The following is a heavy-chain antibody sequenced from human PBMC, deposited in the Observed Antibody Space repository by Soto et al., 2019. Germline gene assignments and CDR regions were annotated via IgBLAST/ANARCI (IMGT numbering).Heavy chain of an antibody. Sequence: ESGGGVVQPGRSLRLSCAASGFTFSNNAMDWVRQAPGKGLEWVAVISYDGSNKYIAESVKGRFTISRDNSKNTLFLQMNSLRADDTAGYYCARGTTTSAFSAMDVWGQGTTVTVSS. V-gene: IGHV3-30-3*01. CDR3: ARGTTTSAFSAMDV. J-gene: IGHJ6*02. CDR2: ISYDGSNK. D-gene: IGHD1-1*01. CDR1: GFTFSNNA.